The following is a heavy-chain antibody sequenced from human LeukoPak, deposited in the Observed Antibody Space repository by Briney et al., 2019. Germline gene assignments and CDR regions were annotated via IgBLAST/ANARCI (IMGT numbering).Heavy chain of an antibody. CDR1: GYTFTSYY. CDR3: ARDSSIAVAGNWFDP. J-gene: IGHJ5*02. Sequence: WASVKVSCKASGYTFTSYYMHWVRQAPGQGLEWMGIINPSGGSTSYAQKFQGRVTMTRDMSTSTVYMELSSLRSEDTAVYYCARDSSIAVAGNWFDPWGQGTLVTVSS. CDR2: INPSGGST. V-gene: IGHV1-46*01. D-gene: IGHD6-19*01.